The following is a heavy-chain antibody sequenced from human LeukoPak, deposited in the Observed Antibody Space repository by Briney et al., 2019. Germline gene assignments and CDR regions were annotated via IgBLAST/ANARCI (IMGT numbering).Heavy chain of an antibody. V-gene: IGHV1-2*02. CDR1: GYTFTGYY. CDR3: ARSELVDSEIDY. D-gene: IGHD3-22*01. CDR2: INPNSGGT. J-gene: IGHJ4*02. Sequence: ASVKVSCTASGYTFTGYYMHWVRQAPGQGLEWMGWINPNSGGTNYAQKFQGRVTMTRDTSISTAYMELSRLRSDDTAVYYCARSELVDSEIDYWGQRTLVTISS.